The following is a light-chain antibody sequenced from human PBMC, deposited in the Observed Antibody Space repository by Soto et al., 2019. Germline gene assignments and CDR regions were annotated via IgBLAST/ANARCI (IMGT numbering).Light chain of an antibody. CDR1: QSVSSY. Sequence: EIVLTQSPATLSLSPGERATLSCRASQSVSSYLAWYQQKPGQAPRLLIYDASNRDTGIPARFSGSGSGTDFTLIISSLEPEDCAVYSWLQRSNWLALTFGVVSMVEIK. V-gene: IGKV3-11*01. CDR3: LQRSNWLALT. J-gene: IGKJ4*01. CDR2: DAS.